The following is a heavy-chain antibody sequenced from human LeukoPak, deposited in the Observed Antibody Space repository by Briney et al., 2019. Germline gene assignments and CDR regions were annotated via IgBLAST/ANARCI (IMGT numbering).Heavy chain of an antibody. CDR1: GGSISSGGYY. Sequence: SQTLSLTCTVSGGSISSGGYYWSWIRQPPGKGLEWIGYIYHSGSTYYNPSLKSRVTISVDRSKNQFSLKLSSVTAADTAVYYCARGWVTAFGIWGQGTMVTVSS. CDR2: IYHSGST. V-gene: IGHV4-30-2*01. J-gene: IGHJ3*02. D-gene: IGHD1-26*01. CDR3: ARGWVTAFGI.